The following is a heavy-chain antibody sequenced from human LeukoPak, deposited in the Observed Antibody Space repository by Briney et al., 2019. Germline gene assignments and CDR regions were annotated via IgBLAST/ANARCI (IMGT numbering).Heavy chain of an antibody. CDR3: ARDITILYYFDY. CDR1: GYTFTIYG. J-gene: IGHJ4*02. Sequence: ASVKVPCKASGYTFTIYGISWVRQAPGQGLEWMGWISAYNGNTNYAQKLQGRVTMTTDTSTSTAYMELRSLRSDDTAVYYCARDITILYYFDYWGQGTLVTVSS. D-gene: IGHD3-3*01. V-gene: IGHV1-18*01. CDR2: ISAYNGNT.